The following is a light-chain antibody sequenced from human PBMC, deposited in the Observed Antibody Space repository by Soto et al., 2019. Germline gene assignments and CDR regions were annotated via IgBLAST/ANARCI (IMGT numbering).Light chain of an antibody. Sequence: DIEMTQSPGSLTVSLGERATINCKSSQSVLYNSNNRNYLAWYQQKPGHPPKLLIYWASTRESGVPDRFSGSGSGTDFTRTISNLQAEDVAVYYCQQYYTYPYTFGRGTKMEIE. J-gene: IGKJ2*01. CDR3: QQYYTYPYT. V-gene: IGKV4-1*01. CDR1: QSVLYNSNNRNY. CDR2: WAS.